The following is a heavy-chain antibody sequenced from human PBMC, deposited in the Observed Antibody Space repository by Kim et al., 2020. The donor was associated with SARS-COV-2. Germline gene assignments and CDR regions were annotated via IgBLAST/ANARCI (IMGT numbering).Heavy chain of an antibody. D-gene: IGHD4-4*01. J-gene: IGHJ6*02. Sequence: SVKVSCKASGGTFSSYAISWVRQAPGQGLEWMGGILPIFGTANYAQKFQGRVTITADESTSTAYMELSSLRSEHTAVYYCASPRGDDYNPPTYYYYGMDVWGQGTTVTVSS. V-gene: IGHV1-69*13. CDR3: ASPRGDDYNPPTYYYYGMDV. CDR1: GGTFSSYA. CDR2: ILPIFGTA.